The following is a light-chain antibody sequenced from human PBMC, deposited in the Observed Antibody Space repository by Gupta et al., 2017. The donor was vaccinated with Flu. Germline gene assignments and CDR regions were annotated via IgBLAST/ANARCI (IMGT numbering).Light chain of an antibody. V-gene: IGKV1-9*01. CDR1: QGISSY. CDR2: AAS. J-gene: IGKJ3*01. Sequence: DIQLTQSPSFLSASVGDRVTITCRASQGISSYLAWYQQKPGKAPKLLIYAASTLQSGVPSRFSGSGSGTEFTLTTSSLQPEDFATYYCQHLNSSPYTFGHGTKVDIK. CDR3: QHLNSSPYT.